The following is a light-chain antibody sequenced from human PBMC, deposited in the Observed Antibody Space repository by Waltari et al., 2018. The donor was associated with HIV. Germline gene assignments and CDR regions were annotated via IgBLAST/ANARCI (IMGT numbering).Light chain of an antibody. CDR2: KNT. CDR3: QSYDSSLSGAV. Sequence: QSVLTQPPSVSGAPGQRVTISCTGSSSNIGAGYDVPWYPQLPGIAPRIFIYKNTNRPSGVPDRFSGSKSGTSASLAITGLQAEDEADYYCQSYDSSLSGAVFGGGTKLTVL. V-gene: IGLV1-40*01. CDR1: SSNIGAGYD. J-gene: IGLJ3*02.